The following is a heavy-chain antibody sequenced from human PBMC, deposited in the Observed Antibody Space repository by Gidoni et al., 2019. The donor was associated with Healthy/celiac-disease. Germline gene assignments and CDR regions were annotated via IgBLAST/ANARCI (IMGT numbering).Heavy chain of an antibody. D-gene: IGHD2-2*01. CDR3: ARGDIVVVPAAFPYYYYYGMDV. CDR2: INHSGST. V-gene: IGHV4-34*01. CDR1: GGYFSGYH. J-gene: IGHJ6*02. Sequence: QVQLQQWCAGLLKPSETMSLTCAVYGGYFSGYHWSWIRQPPGKGLEWIGEINHSGSTNYNPSLKSRVTISVDTSKNQFSLKLSSVTAADTAVYYCARGDIVVVPAAFPYYYYYGMDVWGQGTTVTVSS.